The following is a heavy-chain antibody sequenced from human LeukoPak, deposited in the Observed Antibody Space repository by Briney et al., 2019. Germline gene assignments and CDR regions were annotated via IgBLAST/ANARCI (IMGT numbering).Heavy chain of an antibody. Sequence: SETLSLTCTVSGGSISSYYWSWIRQPAGKGLEWIGRIYTSGSTNYNPSLKSRVTMSVDTSKNQFSLKLSSVTATDTAVYYCARDRAHSGSLTPDAFDIWGQGTMVTVSS. D-gene: IGHD1-26*01. CDR3: ARDRAHSGSLTPDAFDI. CDR1: GGSISSYY. CDR2: IYTSGST. J-gene: IGHJ3*02. V-gene: IGHV4-4*07.